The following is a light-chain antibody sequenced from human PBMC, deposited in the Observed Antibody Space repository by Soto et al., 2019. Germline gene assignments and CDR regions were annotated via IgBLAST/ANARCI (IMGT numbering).Light chain of an antibody. V-gene: IGKV3-15*01. CDR2: GAS. CDR3: QQYNNWPWT. CDR1: QSVSSK. J-gene: IGKJ1*01. Sequence: EIVMTQSPATLSVSPGARATLSGRASQSVSSKLAWYQRKPGQALRLLIYGASTRATGIPARFSGSGSGAEFTLTISSLQSEDFAIYYCQQYNNWPWTFGQGTKV.